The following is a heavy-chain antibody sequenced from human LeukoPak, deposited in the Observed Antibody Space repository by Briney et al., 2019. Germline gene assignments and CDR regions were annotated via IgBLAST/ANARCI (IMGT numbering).Heavy chain of an antibody. J-gene: IGHJ6*03. V-gene: IGHV1-69*13. Sequence: SVKVSCKASGGTFSSYAISWVRQAPGQGLEWMGGIIAIFGTANYAQKFQGRVTITADESTSTAYMELSSLRCEDTAVYSCERAVAGTTWFNYYYMDVWGKGTTVTVSS. CDR3: ERAVAGTTWFNYYYMDV. CDR2: IIAIFGTA. D-gene: IGHD6-19*01. CDR1: GGTFSSYA.